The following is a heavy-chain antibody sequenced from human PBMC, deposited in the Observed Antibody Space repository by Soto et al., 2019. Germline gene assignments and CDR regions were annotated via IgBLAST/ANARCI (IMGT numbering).Heavy chain of an antibody. V-gene: IGHV3-53*01. CDR2: IDSGGST. D-gene: IGHD6-6*01. Sequence: GGSLRLSCAASGFTVSSNYMSWVRQAPGKGLEWVSVIDSGGSTYYADSVKGRFTISRANSKNTLYLQMNSLKADDTAVYYCARKKHSSSSGRAFDIWGQGTMVTVSS. CDR1: GFTVSSNY. CDR3: ARKKHSSSSGRAFDI. J-gene: IGHJ3*02.